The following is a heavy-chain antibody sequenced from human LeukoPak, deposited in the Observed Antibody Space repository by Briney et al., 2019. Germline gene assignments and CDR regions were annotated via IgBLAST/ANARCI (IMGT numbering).Heavy chain of an antibody. V-gene: IGHV1-2*02. Sequence: ASVKVSCKASGYTFTGYYMHWVRQATGQGLEWMGWINPNSGGTNYAQKFQGRVTMTRDTTISTAYMELSRLRSDDTAVYYCARDHDSSSWSSFDYWGQGTLVTISS. CDR3: ARDHDSSSWSSFDY. CDR1: GYTFTGYY. CDR2: INPNSGGT. J-gene: IGHJ4*02. D-gene: IGHD6-13*01.